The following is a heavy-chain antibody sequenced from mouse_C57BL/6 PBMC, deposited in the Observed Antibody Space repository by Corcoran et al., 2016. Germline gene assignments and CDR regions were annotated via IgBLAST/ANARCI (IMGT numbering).Heavy chain of an antibody. CDR2: INPYNGGT. CDR3: ARGGLRYAMDY. Sequence: EVQLQQSGPVLVKPGASVKMSCKASGYTFTDYYMNWVKQSHGKSLEWIGVINPYNGGTIYNQKFKGKATLTVDKSSSTAYMELRSLTSEDTAGYYCARGGLRYAMDYWGQGTSVTVSS. CDR1: GYTFTDYY. J-gene: IGHJ4*01. D-gene: IGHD2-4*01. V-gene: IGHV1-19*01.